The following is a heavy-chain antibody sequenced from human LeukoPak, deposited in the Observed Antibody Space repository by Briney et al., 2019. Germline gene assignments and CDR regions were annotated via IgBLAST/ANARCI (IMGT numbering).Heavy chain of an antibody. Sequence: ASVKVSCKASGGTFSSYAISWVRQAPGQGLEWMGWISAYNGNTNYAQKLQGRVTMTTDTSTSTAYMELRSLRSDDTAVYYCARASYYDSSGYKDYWGQGTLVTVSS. CDR1: GGTFSSYA. D-gene: IGHD3-22*01. CDR2: ISAYNGNT. J-gene: IGHJ4*02. CDR3: ARASYYDSSGYKDY. V-gene: IGHV1-18*01.